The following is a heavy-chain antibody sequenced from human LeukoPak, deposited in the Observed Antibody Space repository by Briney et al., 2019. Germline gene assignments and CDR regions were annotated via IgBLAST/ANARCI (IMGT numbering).Heavy chain of an antibody. CDR2: MNPNSGNT. D-gene: IGHD5-18*01. Sequence: ASVKVSCKASGYTFTSYDINWVRQATGQGLEWMGWMNPNSGNTGYAQKFQGRVTMTRNTSISTAYMELSSLRSEDTAVYYCARRIQLWSHHPYYYYYMDVWSKGTTVTVSS. CDR3: ARRIQLWSHHPYYYYYMDV. J-gene: IGHJ6*03. V-gene: IGHV1-8*01. CDR1: GYTFTSYD.